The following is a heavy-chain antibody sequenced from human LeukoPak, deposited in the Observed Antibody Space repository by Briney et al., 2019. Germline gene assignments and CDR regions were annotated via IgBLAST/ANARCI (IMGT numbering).Heavy chain of an antibody. CDR1: GGSFSGYY. CDR2: VNHSGST. CDR3: ARDKRNSGSNNWFDP. V-gene: IGHV4-34*01. J-gene: IGHJ5*02. D-gene: IGHD3-10*01. Sequence: KPSETLSLTCAVYGGSFSGYYWSWIRQPPGKGLEWIGEVNHSGSTNYNPSLKSRVTISVDTSKNQFSLKLSSVTAADTAVYYCARDKRNSGSNNWFDPWGQGTLVTVSS.